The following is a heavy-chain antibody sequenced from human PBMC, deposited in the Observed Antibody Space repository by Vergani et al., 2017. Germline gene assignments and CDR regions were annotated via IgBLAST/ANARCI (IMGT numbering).Heavy chain of an antibody. V-gene: IGHV4-59*01. Sequence: QVQLQESGPGLVKPSETLSLTCTVSGGSISSYYWSWIRQPPGKGLEWIGYIYYSGSTNYNPSLKSRVTISVDTSKNQFSLKLSSVTAADTAVYYCAREMFQYYFDYWGQGTLVTVSS. D-gene: IGHD3-10*02. J-gene: IGHJ4*02. CDR1: GGSISSYY. CDR2: IYYSGST. CDR3: AREMFQYYFDY.